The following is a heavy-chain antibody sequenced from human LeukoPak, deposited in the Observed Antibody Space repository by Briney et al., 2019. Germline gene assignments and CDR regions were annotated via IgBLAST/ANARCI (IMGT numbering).Heavy chain of an antibody. CDR3: ARDGIGHGRSQLNYDYVWGSYRDNLHFDY. CDR2: ISSSSSYI. CDR1: GFTFSSYS. V-gene: IGHV3-21*01. J-gene: IGHJ4*02. Sequence: GGSLRLSCAASGFTFSSYSMNWVRQAPGKGLEWVSSISSSSSYIYYADSVKGRFTISRDNAKNSLYLQMNSLRAEDTAVYYCARDGIGHGRSQLNYDYVWGSYRDNLHFDYWGQGTLVTVSS. D-gene: IGHD3-16*02.